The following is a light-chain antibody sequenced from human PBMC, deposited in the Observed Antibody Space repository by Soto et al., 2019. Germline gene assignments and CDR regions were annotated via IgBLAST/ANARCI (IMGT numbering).Light chain of an antibody. CDR1: QDISNY. V-gene: IGKV1-33*01. Sequence: DIQMTQSPSSLSASVGDRVTITCQASQDISNYLNWYQQKAGKAPKVLIYGASNLETGVPSRFSGGGSGTDLTFTISSLQPEDTATYVCQQYDKFPYTFAQGTKVDIK. CDR2: GAS. J-gene: IGKJ2*01. CDR3: QQYDKFPYT.